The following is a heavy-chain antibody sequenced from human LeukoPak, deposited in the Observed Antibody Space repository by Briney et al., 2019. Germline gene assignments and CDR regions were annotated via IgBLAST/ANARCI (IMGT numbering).Heavy chain of an antibody. V-gene: IGHV3-53*01. CDR1: AFTVSSNY. Sequence: PGGSLRLSCAASAFTVSSNYMSWVRQAPRKGLEWVSVICSGGSTYYADSVKGRFTISRDNSKNTLYLQMNSLRAEDTAVYYCARGLEVRGVLFDYWGQGTLVTVSS. D-gene: IGHD3-10*01. J-gene: IGHJ4*02. CDR3: ARGLEVRGVLFDY. CDR2: ICSGGST.